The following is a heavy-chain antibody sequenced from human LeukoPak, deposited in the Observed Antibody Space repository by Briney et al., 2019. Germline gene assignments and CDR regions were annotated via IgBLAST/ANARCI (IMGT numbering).Heavy chain of an antibody. V-gene: IGHV4-39*07. CDR1: GGSISSSSYY. Sequence: SETLSLTCTVSGGSISSSSYYWGWIRQPPGKGLEWIGSIYYSGSTYYNPSLKSRVTISVDTSKNQFSLKLSSVTAADTAVYYCARVQYSSSWYDFYFDYWGQGTLVTVSS. D-gene: IGHD6-13*01. J-gene: IGHJ4*02. CDR3: ARVQYSSSWYDFYFDY. CDR2: IYYSGST.